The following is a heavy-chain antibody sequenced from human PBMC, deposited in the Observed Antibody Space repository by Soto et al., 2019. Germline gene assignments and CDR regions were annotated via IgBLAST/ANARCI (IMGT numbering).Heavy chain of an antibody. D-gene: IGHD6-19*01. CDR1: GFTFRSYA. V-gene: IGHV3-21*01. CDR2: ISSTSTYT. CDR3: ARDLALAGNY. Sequence: GGSLRLSCAASGFTFRSYAMNWVRQTQEKGLEWVSSISSTSTYTHYADSVKGRFTISRDNANNPLFPQMNSLRAEDTAIYYCARDLALAGNYWGQGALVTVSS. J-gene: IGHJ4*02.